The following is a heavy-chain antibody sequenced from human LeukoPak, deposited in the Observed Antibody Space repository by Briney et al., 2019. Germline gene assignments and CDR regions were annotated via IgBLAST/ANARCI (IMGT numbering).Heavy chain of an antibody. CDR2: ISWNSGSI. D-gene: IGHD3-22*01. J-gene: IGHJ4*02. CDR3: AKGGQYKNYYDSSGPDY. V-gene: IGHV3-9*01. Sequence: SLRLSCAASGFTFDDYAMHWVRQAPGKGLEWVSGISWNSGSIGYADSVKGRFTISRDNAKNSLYLQMNSLRAEDTALYYCAKGGQYKNYYDSSGPDYWGQGTLVTVSS. CDR1: GFTFDDYA.